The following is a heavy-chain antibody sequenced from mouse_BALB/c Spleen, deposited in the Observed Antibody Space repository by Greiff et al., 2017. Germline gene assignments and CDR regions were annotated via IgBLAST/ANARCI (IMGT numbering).Heavy chain of an antibody. CDR2: INSNGGST. J-gene: IGHJ4*01. Sequence: EVMLVESGGGLVQPGGSLKLSCAASGFTFSSYGMSWVRQTPDKRLELVATINSNGGSTYYPDSVKGRFTISRDNAKNTLYLQMSSLKSEDTAMYYCATLYDIYAMDYWGQGTSVTVSS. V-gene: IGHV5-6-3*01. CDR1: GFTFSSYG. D-gene: IGHD2-3*01. CDR3: ATLYDIYAMDY.